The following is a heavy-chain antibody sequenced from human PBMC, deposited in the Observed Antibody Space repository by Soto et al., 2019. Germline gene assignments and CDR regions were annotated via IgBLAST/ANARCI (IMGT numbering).Heavy chain of an antibody. V-gene: IGHV4-30-2*01. D-gene: IGHD3-10*01. CDR1: GGSISSGGYS. Sequence: SETLSLTCAVSGGSISSGGYSWSWIRQPPGKGLEWIGYIYHSGSTYYNPSLKSRVTISVDRSKNQFSLKLSSVTAADTAVYYCARALDYYGSGSYYNFIWFDPWGQGTLVTVSS. CDR3: ARALDYYGSGSYYNFIWFDP. CDR2: IYHSGST. J-gene: IGHJ5*02.